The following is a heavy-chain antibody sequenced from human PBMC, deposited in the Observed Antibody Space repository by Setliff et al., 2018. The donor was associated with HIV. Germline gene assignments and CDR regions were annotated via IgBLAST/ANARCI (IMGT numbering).Heavy chain of an antibody. CDR3: ARVVGYYDSSGYPNYYYYYMDV. V-gene: IGHV4-30-4*08. CDR2: IYFNGNT. D-gene: IGHD3-22*01. CDR1: GGFITNDGYY. Sequence: SETLSLTCTVSGGFITNDGYYWTWIRHRPGKGLEWIGYIYFNGNTHYNPSLKSRVTMSVDTSKNQFSLKLSSVTAADTAVYYCARVVGYYDSSGYPNYYYYYMDVWGKGTTVTVSS. J-gene: IGHJ6*03.